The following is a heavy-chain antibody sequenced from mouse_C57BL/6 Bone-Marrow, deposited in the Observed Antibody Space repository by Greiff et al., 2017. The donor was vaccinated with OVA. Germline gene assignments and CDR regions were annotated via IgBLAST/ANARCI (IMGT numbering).Heavy chain of an antibody. Sequence: QVQLQQPGAELVRPGSSVKLSCKASGYTFTSYWMDWVKQRPGQGLEWIGNIYPSDSETHYNQKFKDKATLTVDKSSSTAYMQLSSLTSEDSAVYYWAREGDRPWYFDVWGTGTTVTVSS. CDR1: GYTFTSYW. CDR3: AREGDRPWYFDV. D-gene: IGHD3-2*01. CDR2: IYPSDSET. J-gene: IGHJ1*03. V-gene: IGHV1-61*01.